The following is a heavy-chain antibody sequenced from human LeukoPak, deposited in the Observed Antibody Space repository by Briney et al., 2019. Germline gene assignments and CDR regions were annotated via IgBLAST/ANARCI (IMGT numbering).Heavy chain of an antibody. CDR3: ARELERRAPYYYYNMDV. CDR1: GFTFSSYE. J-gene: IGHJ6*02. CDR2: ISSSGNTI. D-gene: IGHD1-1*01. V-gene: IGHV3-48*03. Sequence: GGSLGLSCAASGFTFSSYEMNWVRQAPGKGLEWVSYISSSGNTIDYADSVKGRFTLSRDNAKNSLYLHMNSLRAEDTAVYYCARELERRAPYYYYNMDVWGQGTTVTVSS.